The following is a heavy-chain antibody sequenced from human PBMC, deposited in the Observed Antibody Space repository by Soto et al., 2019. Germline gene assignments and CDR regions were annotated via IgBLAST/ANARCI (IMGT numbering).Heavy chain of an antibody. J-gene: IGHJ4*02. V-gene: IGHV4-39*01. CDR1: GGSISSSSYY. D-gene: IGHD3-10*01. CDR3: ARQGADYYCSGSYYVY. CDR2: IYYSGST. Sequence: QLQLQESGPGLVKPSETLSLTCTVSGGSISSSSYYWGWIRQPPGKGREWIGSIYYSGSTYYNPSLKRRVPITLDTSTNRFSLQLSSVTAADTAVYYCARQGADYYCSGSYYVYWGQGTLVTVSS.